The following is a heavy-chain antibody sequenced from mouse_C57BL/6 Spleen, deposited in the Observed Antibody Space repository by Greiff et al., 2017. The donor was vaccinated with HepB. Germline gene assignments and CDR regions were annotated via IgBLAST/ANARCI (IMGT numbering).Heavy chain of an antibody. V-gene: IGHV1-55*01. Sequence: QVQLQQPGAELVKPGASVKMSCKASGYTFTSYWITWVKQRPGQGLEWIGDIYPGSGSTNYNEKFKSKATLTVDTSSSTAYMQLSSLTSEDSAVYYCARYGYGSSPFAYWGQGTLVTVSA. CDR3: ARYGYGSSPFAY. CDR2: IYPGSGST. D-gene: IGHD1-1*01. J-gene: IGHJ3*01. CDR1: GYTFTSYW.